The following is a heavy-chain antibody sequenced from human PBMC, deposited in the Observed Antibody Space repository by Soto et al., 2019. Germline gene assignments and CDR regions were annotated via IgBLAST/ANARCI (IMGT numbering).Heavy chain of an antibody. J-gene: IGHJ6*02. CDR2: IRSNGSYI. V-gene: IGHV3-21*01. CDR3: ARDPDYDFWSGSYYYYGMDV. Sequence: SLRLSCAASGFTFSNYGMNWVRQAPGKGLEWVSSIRSNGSYIYYADSVKGRFTISRDNAKNSLYLQMNSLRAEDTAVYYCARDPDYDFWSGSYYYYGMDVWGQGTTVTVSS. D-gene: IGHD3-3*01. CDR1: GFTFSNYG.